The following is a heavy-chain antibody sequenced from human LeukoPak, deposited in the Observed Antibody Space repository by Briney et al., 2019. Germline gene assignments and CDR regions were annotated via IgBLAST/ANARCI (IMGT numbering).Heavy chain of an antibody. Sequence: GGSLRLSCAASGSTFSNYGMNWVRQAPGKGLEWVSYISSSSDSIYYADSVKGRFTISRDNAKNTLYLQMNSLRAEDTAVYYCAKDLLSSIAARSFDYWGQGTLVTVSS. CDR1: GSTFSNYG. CDR2: ISSSSDSI. J-gene: IGHJ4*02. V-gene: IGHV3-48*04. CDR3: AKDLLSSIAARSFDY. D-gene: IGHD6-6*01.